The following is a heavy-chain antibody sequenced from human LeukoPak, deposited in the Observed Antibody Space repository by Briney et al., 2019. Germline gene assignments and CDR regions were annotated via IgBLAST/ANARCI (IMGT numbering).Heavy chain of an antibody. Sequence: ASVKVSCKASGYTFTGYYMHWVRQAPGQGLEWMGWINLNSGGTNYAQKFQGRVTMTRDTSISTAYMELSRLRSDDTAVYYCARDLGSSWVRVDYWGQGTLVTVSS. J-gene: IGHJ4*02. D-gene: IGHD6-13*01. V-gene: IGHV1-2*02. CDR2: INLNSGGT. CDR1: GYTFTGYY. CDR3: ARDLGSSWVRVDY.